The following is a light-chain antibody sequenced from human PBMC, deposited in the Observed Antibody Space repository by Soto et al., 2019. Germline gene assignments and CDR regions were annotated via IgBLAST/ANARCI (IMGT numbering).Light chain of an antibody. J-gene: IGKJ1*01. CDR3: QEYLQWPPGM. CDR2: DTS. V-gene: IGKV3-15*01. CDR1: QFVSSR. Sequence: DIVVTQSTATLSASPGERVTLSCRASQFVSSRLAWYQQRPGQVPRLLIYDTSTWAPGISARFSGSGSGTEFTLTISSLQSEDFAVYYCQEYLQWPPGMFGPGTTVDIK.